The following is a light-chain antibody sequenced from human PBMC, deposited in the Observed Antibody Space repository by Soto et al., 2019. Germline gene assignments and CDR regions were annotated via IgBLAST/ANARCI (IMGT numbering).Light chain of an antibody. CDR1: RSSASSY. CDR3: HHYDSSPPYT. V-gene: IGKV3-20*01. CDR2: AAS. J-gene: IGKJ2*01. Sequence: EIVLTQSPATLSLSPGERATLSCRASRSSASSYLAWYQHKPGQAPRLLIYAASSRATGIPDRFIGSGSGTDLTLTISRLEPDDSAVYYCHHYDSSPPYTFGQGTKVDIK.